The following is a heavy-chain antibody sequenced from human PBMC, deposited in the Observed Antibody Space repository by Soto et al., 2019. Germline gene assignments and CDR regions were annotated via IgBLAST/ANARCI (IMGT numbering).Heavy chain of an antibody. D-gene: IGHD4-17*01. Sequence: GSLRLSCAASGFTFSSYDMHWVRQATGKGLEWVSAIGTAGDTYYPGSVKGRFTISRENAKNSLYLQMNSLRAGDTAVYYCARGYGAYYYYYGMDVWGQGTTVTVSS. V-gene: IGHV3-13*01. CDR1: GFTFSSYD. CDR2: IGTAGDT. J-gene: IGHJ6*02. CDR3: ARGYGAYYYYYGMDV.